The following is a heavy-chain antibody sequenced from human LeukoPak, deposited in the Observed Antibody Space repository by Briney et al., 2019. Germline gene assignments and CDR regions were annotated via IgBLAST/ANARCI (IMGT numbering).Heavy chain of an antibody. D-gene: IGHD6-6*01. CDR2: IYTSGST. J-gene: IGHJ4*02. V-gene: IGHV4-4*07. CDR1: GGSISSYY. CDR3: ASGSIAARAFDY. Sequence: SETLSLTCTVSGGSISSYYWSWIRQPAGKGLEWIGRIYTSGSTNYNPSPKSRVTMSVDTSKNQFSLKLSSVTAADTAVYYCASGSIAARAFDYWGQGTLVTVSS.